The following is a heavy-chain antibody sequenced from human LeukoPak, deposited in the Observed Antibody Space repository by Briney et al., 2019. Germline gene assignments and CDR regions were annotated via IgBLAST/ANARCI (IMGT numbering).Heavy chain of an antibody. D-gene: IGHD3-3*01. CDR3: ARKTIFGVVTNNDMDV. CDR1: GYTFTSYD. CDR2: MNPNSGNT. Sequence: ASVKVSCKASGYTFTSYDINWVRQATGQGVEWMGWMNPNSGNTGYAQKFQGRVTMTRNTSISTAYMELSSLRSEDTAVYYCARKTIFGVVTNNDMDVWGQGTTVTVSS. V-gene: IGHV1-8*01. J-gene: IGHJ6*02.